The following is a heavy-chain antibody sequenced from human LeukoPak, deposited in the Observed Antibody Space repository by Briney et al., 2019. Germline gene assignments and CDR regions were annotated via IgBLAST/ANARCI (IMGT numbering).Heavy chain of an antibody. CDR2: IIPIFGTE. V-gene: IGHV1-69*05. CDR3: ARRLLWVGVYSYYFDF. CDR1: GGTYSVYA. J-gene: IGHJ6*03. D-gene: IGHD3-10*01. Sequence: SVRLLYGVSGGTYSVYAIMWVRQAPGQGLEWMGRIIPIFGTENYAQKFQIRTTITTDKSTSTLYIELCSLRSEDTAVYYCARRLLWVGVYSYYFDFWGKGTTVTVSS.